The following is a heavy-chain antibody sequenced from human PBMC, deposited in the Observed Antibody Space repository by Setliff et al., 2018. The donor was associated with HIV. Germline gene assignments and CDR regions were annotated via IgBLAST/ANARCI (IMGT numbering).Heavy chain of an antibody. CDR2: INPNSGGT. CDR3: ANTFSGSHTV. Sequence: ASVKVSCKASGYTFTGYYMHWVRQAPGQGLEWMGWINPNSGGTNYAQKFQGRVTMTRDTSINTAYMELRRLISDDTAVYYCANTFSGSHTVWGKGTTVTVSS. V-gene: IGHV1-2*02. CDR1: GYTFTGYY. D-gene: IGHD1-26*01. J-gene: IGHJ6*04.